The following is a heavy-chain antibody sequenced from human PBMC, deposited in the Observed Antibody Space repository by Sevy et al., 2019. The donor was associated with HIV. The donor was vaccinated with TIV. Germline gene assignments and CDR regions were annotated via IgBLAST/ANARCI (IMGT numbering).Heavy chain of an antibody. CDR2: FFYSDSP. CDR1: GDSISSGDYY. CDR3: ARGQNLDSAPFDF. Sequence: SETLSLACSVSGDSISSGDYYWNWIRQSPGKGLEWIGYFFYSDSPHYNPSLKSRVTISADMAENHISLKVTSVTAADSAVYYSARGQNLDSAPFDFWVQGTLVTVSS. J-gene: IGHJ5*01. D-gene: IGHD5-18*01. V-gene: IGHV4-30-4*01.